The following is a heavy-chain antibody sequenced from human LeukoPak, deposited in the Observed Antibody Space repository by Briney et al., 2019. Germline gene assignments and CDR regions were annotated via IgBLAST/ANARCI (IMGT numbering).Heavy chain of an antibody. J-gene: IGHJ3*02. D-gene: IGHD4-11*01. Sequence: GGSLRLSCAASGFTLTNYEMNWVRQAPGKGREWVSYISSSGTTIYYADSVKGRFTISRDNAKNSLYLRMNSLRADDTAVYYCARETRDGFDIWGQGTMVTVSS. CDR2: ISSSGTTI. CDR3: ARETRDGFDI. CDR1: GFTLTNYE. V-gene: IGHV3-48*03.